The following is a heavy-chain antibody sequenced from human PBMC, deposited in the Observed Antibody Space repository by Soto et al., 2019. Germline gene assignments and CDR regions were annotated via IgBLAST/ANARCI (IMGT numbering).Heavy chain of an antibody. CDR3: AREWRGTTIADPRPFDY. V-gene: IGHV1-2*04. CDR1: GYTFTGYY. D-gene: IGHD6-13*01. CDR2: INPNSGGT. J-gene: IGHJ4*02. Sequence: GASVKVSCKASGYTFTGYYMHWVRQAPGQGLEWMGWINPNSGGTNYAQKFQGWVTMTRDTSISTAYMELSRLRSDDTAVYYCAREWRGTTIADPRPFDYWGQGTLVTVSS.